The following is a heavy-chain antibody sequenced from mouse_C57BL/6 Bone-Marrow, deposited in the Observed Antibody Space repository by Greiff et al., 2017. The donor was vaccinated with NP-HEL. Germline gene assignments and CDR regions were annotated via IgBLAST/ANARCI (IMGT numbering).Heavy chain of an antibody. CDR3: ARGGDNYFDY. V-gene: IGHV1-4*01. D-gene: IGHD2-13*01. J-gene: IGHJ2*01. Sequence: VKLMESGAELARPGASVKMSCKASGYTFTSYTMHWVKQRPGQGLEWIGYINPSSGYTKYNQKFKDKATLTADKSSSTAYMQLSSLTSEDSAVYYCARGGDNYFDYWGQGTTLTVAS. CDR2: INPSSGYT. CDR1: GYTFTSYT.